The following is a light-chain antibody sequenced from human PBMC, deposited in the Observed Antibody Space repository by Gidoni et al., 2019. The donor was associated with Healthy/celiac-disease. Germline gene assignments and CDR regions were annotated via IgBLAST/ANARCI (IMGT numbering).Light chain of an antibody. CDR2: AAS. CDR1: QSISSY. V-gene: IGKV1-39*01. CDR3: QQSYSTPGT. Sequence: DLQMTQSPSSLSASVGDRVTITCRASQSISSYLNWYQQKPGKAPKLLIYAASSLQSGVPSRFSGSGAWTDFTLTISSLQPEDVATYYCQQSYSTPGTFGQXTKVEIK. J-gene: IGKJ1*01.